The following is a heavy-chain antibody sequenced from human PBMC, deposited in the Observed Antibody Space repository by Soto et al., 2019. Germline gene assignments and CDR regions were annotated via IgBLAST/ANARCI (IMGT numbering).Heavy chain of an antibody. Sequence: QVQLVQSGAEVKKPGSSVKVSCKASGGTFSTYAISWVRQAPGHGLEWMGGIIPIFGTAKYAQKFQGRVTITADESTSTADMELSSLRSEDTAVYYCAREIFGVIISGGRDAFDIWGQGTMVTVSS. CDR3: AREIFGVIISGGRDAFDI. J-gene: IGHJ3*02. V-gene: IGHV1-69*01. D-gene: IGHD3-3*01. CDR2: IIPIFGTA. CDR1: GGTFSTYA.